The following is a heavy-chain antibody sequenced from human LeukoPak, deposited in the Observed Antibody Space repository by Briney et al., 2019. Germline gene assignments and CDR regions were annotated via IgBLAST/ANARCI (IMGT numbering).Heavy chain of an antibody. D-gene: IGHD3-10*01. CDR2: ISSSSSYL. V-gene: IGHV3-21*01. Sequence: GGSLRLSCAASGFTFSSYSMNWVRQAPGKGLEWVSSISSSSSYLSYADSVKGRFTISRDNAKNSLYLQMNSLRAEDTAVYFCARDHYGSGTYYDKNFDYWGQGTLVTVSS. CDR1: GFTFSSYS. J-gene: IGHJ4*02. CDR3: ARDHYGSGTYYDKNFDY.